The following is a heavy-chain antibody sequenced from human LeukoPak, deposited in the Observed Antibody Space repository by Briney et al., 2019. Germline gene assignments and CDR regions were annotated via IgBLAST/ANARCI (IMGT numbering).Heavy chain of an antibody. CDR1: GFTFSSYG. CDR3: ANQMMVTPWGFDY. D-gene: IGHD2-21*02. J-gene: IGHJ4*02. CDR2: IRYDGSNK. Sequence: PGGSLRLSCAASGFTFSSYGMHWVRQAPGKGLEWGAFIRYDGSNKYYADSVKGRFTISRDNSKNTLYLQMNSLRAEDTAVYYCANQMMVTPWGFDYWGQGTLVTVSS. V-gene: IGHV3-30*02.